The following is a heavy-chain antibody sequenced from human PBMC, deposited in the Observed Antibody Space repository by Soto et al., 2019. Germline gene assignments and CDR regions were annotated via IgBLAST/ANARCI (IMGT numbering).Heavy chain of an antibody. CDR2: ISYDGYNK. V-gene: IGHV3-30-3*01. D-gene: IGHD1-26*01. CDR3: AREQSGSLDY. CDR1: GFTFSSYA. Sequence: PGGSLRLSCAASGFTFSSYAMHWVRQAPGKGLEWVAVISYDGYNKYYADSVKGRFTISRDNSKNTLYLQVNSLRAEDTAVYYCAREQSGSLDYWGQGTLVTVSS. J-gene: IGHJ4*02.